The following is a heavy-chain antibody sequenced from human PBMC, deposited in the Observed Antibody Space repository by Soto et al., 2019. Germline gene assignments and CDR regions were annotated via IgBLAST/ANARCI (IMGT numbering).Heavy chain of an antibody. CDR1: GFTFSGAQ. CDR3: ARRPGRGDFDY. J-gene: IGHJ4*02. D-gene: IGHD1-26*01. Sequence: EVQLVESGGGLVQPGGSLRLSCAASGFTFSGAQMNWVRQAPGKGLEWISYISSGCRTIYYADSVKGRFTISRDNAKNSLYLQMDSLRAEDTAVYYCARRPGRGDFDYWGQGTLVTVSS. CDR2: ISSGCRTI. V-gene: IGHV3-48*01.